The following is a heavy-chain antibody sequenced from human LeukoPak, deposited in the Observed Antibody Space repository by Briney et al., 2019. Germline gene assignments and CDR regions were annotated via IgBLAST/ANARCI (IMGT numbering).Heavy chain of an antibody. J-gene: IGHJ5*02. CDR1: GFTFSSYG. Sequence: PGGSLRLSCAASGFTFSSYGMGWVRQAPGKGLEWVSGISVSGGSTYYADSVKGRFTISRDNSKNTLYLQMNSLRAEDTAVYYCAKLGDGYDYGDYLRYDNWFDPWGQGTLVTVSS. CDR2: ISVSGGST. D-gene: IGHD4-17*01. CDR3: AKLGDGYDYGDYLRYDNWFDP. V-gene: IGHV3-23*01.